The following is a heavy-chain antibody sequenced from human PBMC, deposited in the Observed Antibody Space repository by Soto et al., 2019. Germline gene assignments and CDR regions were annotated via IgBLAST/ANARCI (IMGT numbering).Heavy chain of an antibody. CDR1: GVPPHYKGKG. Sequence: VIRRATLRESWNFPGVPPHYKGKGVNWIGQPPGKALEWLAVIDWDADKSYSTSLKTRLTISKDTSKNQVVLTMTNMDPVDTATYYCARIHYYGSGYRYGLDVWGQGPTVTVSS. J-gene: IGHJ6*02. V-gene: IGHV2-70*01. D-gene: IGHD3-10*01. CDR3: ARIHYYGSGYRYGLDV. CDR2: IDWDADK.